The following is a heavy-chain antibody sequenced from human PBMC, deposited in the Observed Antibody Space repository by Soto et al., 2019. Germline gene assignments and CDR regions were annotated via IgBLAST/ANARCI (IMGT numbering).Heavy chain of an antibody. V-gene: IGHV1-46*03. D-gene: IGHD2-21*02. J-gene: IGHJ4*02. CDR2: IHPSGGGA. CDR1: ENTFSSSY. Sequence: GASVKVSCKASENTFSSSYLHCVRQAPGQGLEWMGMIHPSGGGATYAQKFLGRVTMTRDTSTSTVFMELSSLRSEDTAIYYCSRGGDITVVTASFDFWGQGTLVTVSS. CDR3: SRGGDITVVTASFDF.